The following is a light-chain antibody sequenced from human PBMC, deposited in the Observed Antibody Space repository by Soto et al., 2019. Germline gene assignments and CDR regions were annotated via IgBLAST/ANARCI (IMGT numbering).Light chain of an antibody. J-gene: IGLJ3*02. Sequence: QSALTQPPSVSGSPGQSVTISCTGTSTDFVSYNRVSWYQQPPGTAPKLIIYEASNRPSGVPDRFSGSKSGNTASLTISGLQAADEADYYCQSYDSSLSGLVFGGGTKLTVL. V-gene: IGLV2-18*02. CDR1: STDFVSYNR. CDR2: EAS. CDR3: QSYDSSLSGLV.